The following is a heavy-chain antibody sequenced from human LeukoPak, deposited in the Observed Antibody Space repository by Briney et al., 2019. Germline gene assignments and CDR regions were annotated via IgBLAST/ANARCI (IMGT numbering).Heavy chain of an antibody. D-gene: IGHD6-19*01. V-gene: IGHV1-2*02. CDR3: AKVIEGAVAFDY. CDR2: INPNTGDT. Sequence: GASVKVSCKASGYTFTGYYMHWVRQAPGQGLEYLGWINPNTGDTHYAQNFQGRVTMTRDTSISTAYMDLSGLASDDTAVYYCAKVIEGAVAFDYWGQGTLVTVSS. CDR1: GYTFTGYY. J-gene: IGHJ4*02.